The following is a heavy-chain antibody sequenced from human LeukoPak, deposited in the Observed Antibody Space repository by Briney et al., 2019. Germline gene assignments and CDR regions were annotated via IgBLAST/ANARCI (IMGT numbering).Heavy chain of an antibody. Sequence: ASVKVSCKASGYTFTSYGISWVRQAPGQRLEWMGWISAYNGNTNYAQKLQGRVTMTTDTSTSTAYMELRSLRSDDTAVYYCARDQRDTAMVTGRAFDIWGQGTMVTVSS. D-gene: IGHD5-18*01. V-gene: IGHV1-18*01. CDR1: GYTFTSYG. J-gene: IGHJ3*02. CDR3: ARDQRDTAMVTGRAFDI. CDR2: ISAYNGNT.